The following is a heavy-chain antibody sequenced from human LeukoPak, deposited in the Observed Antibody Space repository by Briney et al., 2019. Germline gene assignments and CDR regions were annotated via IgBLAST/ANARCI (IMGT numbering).Heavy chain of an antibody. D-gene: IGHD6-13*01. CDR2: ISTYNGNT. V-gene: IGHV1-18*01. CDR3: ARGETDSSPPDY. Sequence: ASVNDSFQATVYTFTNYGIHELRQAPGQGLEWMGWISTYNGNTNYAQKLQGRVTMTTDTSTSTDYMELRSLRADDTAVYYCARGETDSSPPDYWGQGTLVTVSS. CDR1: VYTFTNYG. J-gene: IGHJ4*02.